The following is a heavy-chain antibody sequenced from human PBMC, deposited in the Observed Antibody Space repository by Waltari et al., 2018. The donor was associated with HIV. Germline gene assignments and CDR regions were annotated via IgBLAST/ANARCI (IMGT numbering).Heavy chain of an antibody. V-gene: IGHV1-69*01. CDR2: IIPMFGTP. J-gene: IGHJ4*02. CDR1: GGPFSSYG. Sequence: QVQLVQSGAEVKKPGSSVRVSCKASGGPFSSYGFSWVRQAPGQGLEWMGVIIPMFGTPNYAQKFQGRVAISADESTRTVYMDLSSLRSDDTALYFCARDRDRYTGSHFDNWGPGTRVTVSS. D-gene: IGHD1-26*01. CDR3: ARDRDRYTGSHFDN.